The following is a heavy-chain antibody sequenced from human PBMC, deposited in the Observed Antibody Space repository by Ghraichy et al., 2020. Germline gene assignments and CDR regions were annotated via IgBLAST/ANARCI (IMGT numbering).Heavy chain of an antibody. CDR1: GGSIRGYY. D-gene: IGHD2-21*02. Sequence: SETLSLTCSVSGGSIRGYYWSWIRQTPGKGLELIGYIYYSGSTNYNPSLESRVTISIDMSKNQFSLKLSSVTAADTAVYYCAKGNPNCGGDCYITWGQGTLVTVSS. CDR3: AKGNPNCGGDCYIT. J-gene: IGHJ5*02. CDR2: IYYSGST. V-gene: IGHV4-59*01.